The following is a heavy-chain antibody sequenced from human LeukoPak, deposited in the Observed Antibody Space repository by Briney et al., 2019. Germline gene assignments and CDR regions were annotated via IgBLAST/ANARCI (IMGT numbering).Heavy chain of an antibody. CDR3: ARGGWGRYFDY. CDR2: IKQDGTEK. J-gene: IGHJ4*02. D-gene: IGHD3-16*01. V-gene: IGHV3-7*04. CDR1: GFTFNTYW. Sequence: GGSLRLSCAASGFTFNTYWMNWVRQAPGKGLEWVANIKQDGTEKYYVDSVRGRFTVSRGNAENSLYLQMNTLRGEDTAVYYCARGGWGRYFDYWGQGSLVTVST.